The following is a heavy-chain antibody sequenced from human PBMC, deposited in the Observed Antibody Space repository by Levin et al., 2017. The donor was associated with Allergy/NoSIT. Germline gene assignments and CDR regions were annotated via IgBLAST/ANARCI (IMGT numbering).Heavy chain of an antibody. J-gene: IGHJ6*02. V-gene: IGHV3-7*01. CDR2: IKQDGSEK. CDR3: ARASWATDFWSGYYHYYYYGMDV. CDR1: GFTFSSYW. D-gene: IGHD3-3*01. Sequence: SCAASGFTFSSYWMSWVRQAPGKGLEWVANIKQDGSEKYYVDSVKGRFTISRDNAKNSLYLQMNSLRAEDTAVYYCARASWATDFWSGYYHYYYYGMDVWGQGTTVTVSS.